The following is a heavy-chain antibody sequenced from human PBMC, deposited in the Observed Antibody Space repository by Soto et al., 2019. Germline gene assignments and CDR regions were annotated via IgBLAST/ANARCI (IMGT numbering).Heavy chain of an antibody. D-gene: IGHD2-15*01. CDR2: IWYDGSNK. V-gene: IGHV3-33*01. CDR1: GFTFSSYG. Sequence: QVQLVESGGGVVQPGRSLRLSCAASGFTFSSYGMHWVRQAPGKGLKWVAVIWYDGSNKYYADSVKGRFTISRDNSKNTLYLQMNSLRAEDTAVYYCARESEGYCSGGSCYLFDYWGQGTLVTVSS. CDR3: ARESEGYCSGGSCYLFDY. J-gene: IGHJ4*02.